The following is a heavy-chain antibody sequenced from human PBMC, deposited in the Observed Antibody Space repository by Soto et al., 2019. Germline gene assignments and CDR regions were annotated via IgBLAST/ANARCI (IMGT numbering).Heavy chain of an antibody. J-gene: IGHJ4*02. CDR2: IYSSGST. D-gene: IGHD2-15*01. Sequence: SETLSLTCSVSDGSVSSGSYYWSWIRQPPGKGLEWIGYIYSSGSTLYNPSLKSRVIISVDTSMNQFSLKLSSVTAADTAVYYCGGDSIAFFDSWGQGTLVTVSS. CDR3: GGDSIAFFDS. V-gene: IGHV4-61*01. CDR1: DGSVSSGSYY.